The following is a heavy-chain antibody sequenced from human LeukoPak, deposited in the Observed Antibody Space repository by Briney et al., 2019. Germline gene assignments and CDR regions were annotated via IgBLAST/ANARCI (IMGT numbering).Heavy chain of an antibody. J-gene: IGHJ6*03. CDR2: MNPSGST. Sequence: SETLSLTCAVYGGSFSGYYWTWLRQTPEKGLEWIGEMNPSGSTNYNPSLKSRVTISVDTSKNQFSLELSSVTAADTAVYYCGRGRQDVTMIVVVMTAVSYYLDVWGKGTTVTVS. D-gene: IGHD3-22*01. CDR3: GRGRQDVTMIVVVMTAVSYYLDV. V-gene: IGHV4-34*01. CDR1: GGSFSGYY.